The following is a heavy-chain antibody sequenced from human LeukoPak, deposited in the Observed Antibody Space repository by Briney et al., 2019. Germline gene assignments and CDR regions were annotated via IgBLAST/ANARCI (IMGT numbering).Heavy chain of an antibody. V-gene: IGHV1-2*06. CDR1: GYTFTGYY. Sequence: GASVKVSCKASGYTFTGYYMHWVRQAPGQGLEWMGRSNPNSGGTNYAQKFQGRVTMTRDTSISTAYMELSRLRSDDTAVYYCAGDVGYSSSWSLDYWGQGTLVTVSS. CDR3: AGDVGYSSSWSLDY. D-gene: IGHD6-13*01. CDR2: SNPNSGGT. J-gene: IGHJ4*02.